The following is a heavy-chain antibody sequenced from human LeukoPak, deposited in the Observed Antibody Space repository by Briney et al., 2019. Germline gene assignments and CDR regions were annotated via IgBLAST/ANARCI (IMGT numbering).Heavy chain of an antibody. V-gene: IGHV4-59*01. CDR3: ARDATGYSSGWYGFKAFDI. CDR1: GGSISSYY. Sequence: SETLSLTCTVSGGSISSYYWSWIRQPPGKGLEWIGYIYYSGSTNYNPSLKSRVTISVDTSKNQFSLKLSSVTAEDTDVYYCARDATGYSSGWYGFKAFDIWGQGTMVTVSS. D-gene: IGHD6-19*01. J-gene: IGHJ3*02. CDR2: IYYSGST.